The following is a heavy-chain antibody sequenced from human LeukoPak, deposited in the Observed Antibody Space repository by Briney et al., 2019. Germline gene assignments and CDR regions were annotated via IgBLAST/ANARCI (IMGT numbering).Heavy chain of an antibody. CDR2: ISSSGSYI. J-gene: IGHJ6*02. CDR1: EFTFSSYS. D-gene: IGHD4/OR15-4a*01. CDR3: AREVGVVPGANHYYYYGMDV. V-gene: IGHV3-21*01. Sequence: GGSLRLSCAASEFTFSSYSMNWVRRAPGKGLEWVSSISSSGSYIYYADSVKGRFTISRDNAKNSLYLQMSSLRAEDTAVYYCAREVGVVPGANHYYYYGMDVWGQGTTVTVSS.